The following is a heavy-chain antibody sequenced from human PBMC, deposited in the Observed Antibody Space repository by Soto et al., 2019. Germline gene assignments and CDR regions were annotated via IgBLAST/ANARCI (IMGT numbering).Heavy chain of an antibody. Sequence: PGESLKISCKGCGYTFTDYWIGWVRQLPGKGREWMGIIYPGDSDTRYSPSFQGHVTIIVDKSTSTAYLQWNTLKASDTAMYYCARHISTFRSYHYCMSACDPGTTVTISS. V-gene: IGHV5-51*01. CDR1: GYTFTDYW. J-gene: IGHJ6*02. D-gene: IGHD2-2*01. CDR3: ARHISTFRSYHYCMSA. CDR2: IYPGDSDT.